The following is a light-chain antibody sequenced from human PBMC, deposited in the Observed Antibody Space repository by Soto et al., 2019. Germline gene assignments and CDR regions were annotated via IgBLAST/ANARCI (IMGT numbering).Light chain of an antibody. Sequence: QSALTQPASVSGSPGQSIAISCTGTSSDVGGYNYVSWYQQYPGKAPQLMIYEVSNRPSGVSSRFSGSKSGNTASLTISGLQAEDEGDYYCCSYADGSIYFFGTGTKLTVL. CDR3: CSYADGSIYF. CDR2: EVS. J-gene: IGLJ1*01. CDR1: SSDVGGYNY. V-gene: IGLV2-14*01.